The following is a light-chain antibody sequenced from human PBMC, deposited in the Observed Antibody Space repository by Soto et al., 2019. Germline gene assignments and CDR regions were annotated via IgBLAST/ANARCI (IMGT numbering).Light chain of an antibody. CDR3: QQYGFSPRMYT. J-gene: IGKJ2*01. V-gene: IGKV3-20*01. CDR2: GAS. CDR1: QSVSSTF. Sequence: EIVLTQSPGTLSLSPGERATLSCRASQSVSSTFFAWYHQKPGQAPRLLIYGASSRATDIPDRFSGSGSGTDLPLTISRLEPEDFAVYYCQQYGFSPRMYTFGQGTKLEIK.